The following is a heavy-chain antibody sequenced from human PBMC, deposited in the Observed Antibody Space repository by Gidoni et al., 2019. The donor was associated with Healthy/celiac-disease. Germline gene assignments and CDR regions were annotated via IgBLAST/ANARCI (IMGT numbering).Heavy chain of an antibody. CDR3: ARGEGVVCSSTSCYVDY. CDR2: ISSSSSYI. J-gene: IGHJ4*02. Sequence: EVQLVESGGGLVKPGGSLRLSCAASGFTLSSYSMNWVRQVPWKGLEWVSSISSSSSYIYYADSVKGRFTISRDNAKNSLYLQMNSLRAEDTAVYYCARGEGVVCSSTSCYVDYWGQGTLVTVSS. CDR1: GFTLSSYS. V-gene: IGHV3-21*01. D-gene: IGHD2-2*01.